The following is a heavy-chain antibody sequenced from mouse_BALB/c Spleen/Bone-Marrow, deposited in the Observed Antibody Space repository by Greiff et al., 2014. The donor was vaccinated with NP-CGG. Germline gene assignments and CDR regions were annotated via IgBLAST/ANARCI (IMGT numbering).Heavy chain of an antibody. V-gene: IGHV1S126*01. CDR3: ANLYGYLCDD. Sequence: VLLVESGPQLVRPGASVKISCKASGYSFTSYWMHWVTQRPGQGLAWIGMIDPSDSETRLNQKFKDKATFTVDKSSSTAYMQLSSPTSEDSAVYYCANLYGYLCDDWGPGTTLTVSS. J-gene: IGHJ2*01. CDR2: IDPSDSET. CDR1: GYSFTSYW. D-gene: IGHD2-2*01.